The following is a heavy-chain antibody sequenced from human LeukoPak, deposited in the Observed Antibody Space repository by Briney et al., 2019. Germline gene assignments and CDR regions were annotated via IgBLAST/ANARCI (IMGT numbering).Heavy chain of an antibody. J-gene: IGHJ4*02. CDR2: INHSGST. D-gene: IGHD3-22*01. CDR3: ARHYDSSGYYLTAGYYFDY. Sequence: SETLSLTCAVYGGSFSGYYWSWIRQPPGKGLEWIGEINHSGSTNYNPSLKSRVTISVDTSKNQFSLKLSSVTAADTAVYYCARHYDSSGYYLTAGYYFDYWGQGTLVTVSS. V-gene: IGHV4-34*01. CDR1: GGSFSGYY.